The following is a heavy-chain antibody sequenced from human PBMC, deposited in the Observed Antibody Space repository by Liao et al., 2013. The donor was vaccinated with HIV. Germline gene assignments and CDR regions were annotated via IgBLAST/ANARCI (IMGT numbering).Heavy chain of an antibody. V-gene: IGHV4-39*07. J-gene: IGHJ4*02. D-gene: IGHD7-27*01. CDR3: ASINWGSLYYFDY. CDR2: IYSSGST. CDR1: GGSLSSPPYY. Sequence: QLQLRESGPGLVKPSETLSLTCTVAGGSLSSPPYYWGWIRQPPGEGLEWIGSIYSSGSTYYNPSLKSRVTISLDMSKKQFSLKLSSVTAADTAVYYCASINWGSLYYFDYWGQGTLVTVSS.